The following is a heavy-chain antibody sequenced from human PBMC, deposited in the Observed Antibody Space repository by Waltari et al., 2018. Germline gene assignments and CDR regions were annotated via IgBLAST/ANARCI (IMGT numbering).Heavy chain of an antibody. CDR3: ARVGCSGGSCYSGYFDL. CDR1: GGTFSSYA. V-gene: IGHV1-69*05. D-gene: IGHD2-15*01. Sequence: QVQLVQSGAEVKKPGSSVKVSCKASGGTFSSYAISWVRQAPGQGLEWMGGIIPIFGTANYAQKFQGRVTITTDESTSTAYMELSSLRSEDTAVYYCARVGCSGGSCYSGYFDLWGRGTLVTVSS. J-gene: IGHJ2*01. CDR2: IIPIFGTA.